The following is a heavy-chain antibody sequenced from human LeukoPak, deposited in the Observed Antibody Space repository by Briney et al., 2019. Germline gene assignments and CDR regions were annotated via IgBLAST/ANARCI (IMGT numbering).Heavy chain of an antibody. Sequence: PGGSLRLSCAASGFTFSSYWMSWVRQAPGKGLEWVANIKKDGSEKYYADSVKGRFTISRDNSKNTLYLQMNSLRAEDTAVYYCARVHSSSWYFYDYWGQGTLVTVSS. CDR2: IKKDGSEK. CDR1: GFTFSSYW. V-gene: IGHV3-7*01. J-gene: IGHJ4*02. D-gene: IGHD6-13*01. CDR3: ARVHSSSWYFYDY.